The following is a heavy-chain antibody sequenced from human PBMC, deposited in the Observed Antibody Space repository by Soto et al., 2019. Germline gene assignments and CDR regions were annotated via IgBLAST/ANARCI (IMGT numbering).Heavy chain of an antibody. CDR3: VKGGYDILGACVF. CDR1: GFTFSSYV. V-gene: IGHV3-23*01. Sequence: GGSLRLSCTASGFTFSSYVMTWVRQAPGKGLEWVSTISGRGYSTYYADSVKGRFTISRDNSKNILYLQTDSLRAEDTAIYYCVKGGYDILGACVFWGPGTLVTVSS. CDR2: ISGRGYST. J-gene: IGHJ4*02. D-gene: IGHD3-9*01.